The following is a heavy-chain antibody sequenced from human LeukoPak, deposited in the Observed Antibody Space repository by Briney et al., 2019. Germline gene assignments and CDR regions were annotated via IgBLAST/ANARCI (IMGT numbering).Heavy chain of an antibody. J-gene: IGHJ4*02. V-gene: IGHV4-59*01. CDR3: ARGVYFDY. CDR1: GASISSYY. Sequence: PSETLSLTCTVSGASISSYYWSWIRQPPGRGLEWIGYIYYTGCTNYNPSLESRVTISVDTSKNQFSLKLSSVTAADTAVYYCARGVYFDYWGRGTLVTVSS. CDR2: IYYTGCT.